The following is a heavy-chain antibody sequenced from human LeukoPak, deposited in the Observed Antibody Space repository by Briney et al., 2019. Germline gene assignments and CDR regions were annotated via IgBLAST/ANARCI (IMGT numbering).Heavy chain of an antibody. CDR2: IIPIFGTA. J-gene: IGHJ4*02. Sequence: SVKVSCKASGGTFSSYAISWVRQAPGQGLEWMGGIIPIFGTANYAQKFQGRVTITADESTSTAYMELSSLRSEDTAVYYCAGTTIFGDRYFDYWGQGTLVTVSS. CDR1: GGTFSSYA. V-gene: IGHV1-69*13. CDR3: AGTTIFGDRYFDY. D-gene: IGHD3-3*01.